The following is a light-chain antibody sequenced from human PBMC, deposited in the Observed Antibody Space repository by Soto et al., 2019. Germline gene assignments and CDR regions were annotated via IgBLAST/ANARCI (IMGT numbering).Light chain of an antibody. Sequence: EVVLTQSPVTLSLSPGERATLSCRASQSFRGLLAWYQQKPGQAPRLLIYDAYNRATGIQPRFSGSGSGTDFTLTISSLEPEDSAVDYCQKRHMWPITFGQGTRLEIK. V-gene: IGKV3-11*01. CDR3: QKRHMWPIT. CDR1: QSFRGL. J-gene: IGKJ5*01. CDR2: DAY.